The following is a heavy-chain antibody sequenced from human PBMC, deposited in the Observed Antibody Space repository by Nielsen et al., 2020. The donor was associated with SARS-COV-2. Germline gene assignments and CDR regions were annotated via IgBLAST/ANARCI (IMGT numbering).Heavy chain of an antibody. D-gene: IGHD4-17*01. CDR3: AKDAGDYVVGYYYYGMDV. Sequence: WIRQPPGKGLEWVSAISGSGGSTYYADSVKDRFTISRDNSKNTLYLQMNSLRAEDTAVYYCAKDAGDYVVGYYYYGMDVWGQGTTVTVSS. V-gene: IGHV3-23*01. J-gene: IGHJ6*02. CDR2: ISGSGGST.